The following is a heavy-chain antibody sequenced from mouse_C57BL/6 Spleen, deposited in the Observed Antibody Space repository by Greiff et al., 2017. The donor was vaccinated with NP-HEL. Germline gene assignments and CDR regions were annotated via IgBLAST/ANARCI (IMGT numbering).Heavy chain of an antibody. D-gene: IGHD2-4*01. CDR1: GYTFTSYW. CDR3: ARKGDYDEYFDV. CDR2: IDPSDSYT. V-gene: IGHV1-69*01. J-gene: IGHJ1*03. Sequence: QVQLQQPGAELVMPGASVKLSCKASGYTFTSYWLPWVKQRPGQGLEWIGEIDPSDSYTNYNQKFKGKSTLTVDKSSSTAYMQLSSLTSEDSAVYYCARKGDYDEYFDVWGTGTTVTVSS.